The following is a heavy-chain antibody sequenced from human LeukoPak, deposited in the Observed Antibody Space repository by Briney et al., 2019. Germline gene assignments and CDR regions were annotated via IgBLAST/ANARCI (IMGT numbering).Heavy chain of an antibody. CDR1: AFIFSGHW. CDR3: ARGDYCGSGSYYHDAFDI. Sequence: PGGSLRLSCEGSAFIFSGHWMNWVRQAPGKGLEWVANIKPDGSEKHYVDSVKGRLTIARDNAKNSLYLQMNSLRAEDTAVYYCARGDYCGSGSYYHDAFDIWGQGTMVTVSS. D-gene: IGHD3-10*01. CDR2: IKPDGSEK. V-gene: IGHV3-7*03. J-gene: IGHJ3*02.